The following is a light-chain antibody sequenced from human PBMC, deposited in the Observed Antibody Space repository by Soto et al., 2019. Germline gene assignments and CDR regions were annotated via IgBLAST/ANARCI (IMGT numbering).Light chain of an antibody. CDR2: RNN. V-gene: IGLV1-40*01. CDR3: QSYDRSLSGDVV. CDR1: SSNIGAGYD. J-gene: IGLJ2*01. Sequence: QSVLTQPPSVSGAPGQRVTISCTGSSSNIGAGYDVHWYQQLPGIAPKLLIYRNNNRPSGVPDRFSGSKSGNSASLAITGLQAEDEADYYCQSYDRSLSGDVVFGGRTKLTVL.